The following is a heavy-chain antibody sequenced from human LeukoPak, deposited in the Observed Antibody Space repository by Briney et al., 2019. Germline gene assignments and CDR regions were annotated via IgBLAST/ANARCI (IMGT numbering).Heavy chain of an antibody. CDR3: ARDSVVVVPAASYYYYYMDV. D-gene: IGHD2-2*01. CDR2: IYTSGST. J-gene: IGHJ6*03. V-gene: IGHV4-4*07. CDR1: GGSFSGYY. Sequence: SETLSLTCAVYGGSFSGYYWSWIRQPAGKGLEWIGRIYTSGSTNYNPSLKSRVTMSVDTSKNQFSLKLSSVTAADTAVYYCARDSVVVVPAASYYYYYMDVWGKGTTVTVSS.